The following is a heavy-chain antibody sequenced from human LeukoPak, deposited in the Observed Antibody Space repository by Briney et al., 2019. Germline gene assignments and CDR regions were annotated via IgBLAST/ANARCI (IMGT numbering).Heavy chain of an antibody. D-gene: IGHD3-3*01. CDR3: AKGITIFGVDQFDY. J-gene: IGHJ4*02. CDR1: GFTFRTYA. V-gene: IGHV3-23*01. CDR2: ISGSGGST. Sequence: PGGSLRLSCAASGFTFRTYAMSLVRQAPGKGLEWVSVISGSGGSTDYADPVKGRFTISRDNSKNTLYLQMNSLRAEDTAVYYCAKGITIFGVDQFDYWGQGTLVTVSS.